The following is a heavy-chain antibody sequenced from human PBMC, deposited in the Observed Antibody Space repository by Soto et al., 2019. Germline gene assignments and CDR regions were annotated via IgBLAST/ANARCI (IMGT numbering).Heavy chain of an antibody. J-gene: IGHJ6*02. Sequence: GRSLRLSCASSGFTFSSYAMSWVSQAPGKGLEWVSAISGSGGSTYYADSVKGRFTISRDNSKNTLYLQMNSLRAEDTAVYYCAKEDSSSSGGMDVWGQGTTVTVSS. V-gene: IGHV3-23*01. CDR2: ISGSGGST. CDR3: AKEDSSSSGGMDV. CDR1: GFTFSSYA. D-gene: IGHD6-6*01.